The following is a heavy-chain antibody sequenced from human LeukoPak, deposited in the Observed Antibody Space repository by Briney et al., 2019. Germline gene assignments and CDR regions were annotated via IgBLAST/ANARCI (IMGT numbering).Heavy chain of an antibody. CDR3: AKTPPPINYYDSSGYYFFDY. J-gene: IGHJ4*02. CDR2: MNPNSGNT. CDR1: GYTFTSYD. D-gene: IGHD3-22*01. Sequence: ASVKVSCKASGYTFTSYDINWVRQATGQGLEWMGWMNPNSGNTGYAQKFQGRVTMTRNTSISTAYMELSSLRSEDTAVYYCAKTPPPINYYDSSGYYFFDYWGQGTLVTVSS. V-gene: IGHV1-8*01.